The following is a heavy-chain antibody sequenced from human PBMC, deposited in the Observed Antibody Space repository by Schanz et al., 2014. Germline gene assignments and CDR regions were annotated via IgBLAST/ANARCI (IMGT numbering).Heavy chain of an antibody. CDR2: ISYDGTNK. Sequence: QVQLVESGGGVVQPGKSLRLSCAASGFTFSGYGMHWVRQAPGKGLEWVAVISYDGTNKYFADSVKGRFTISRDNSKNTVYLQMNSLRAEDTAVYYCAIRSHVRGGESWGQGTLVTVSS. J-gene: IGHJ4*02. D-gene: IGHD3-10*01. CDR1: GFTFSGYG. CDR3: AIRSHVRGGES. V-gene: IGHV3-30*03.